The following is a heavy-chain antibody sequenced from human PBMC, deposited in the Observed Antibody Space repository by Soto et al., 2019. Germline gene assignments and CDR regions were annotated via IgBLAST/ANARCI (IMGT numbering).Heavy chain of an antibody. CDR2: INSDGSST. CDR1: GFTFSSYW. D-gene: IGHD3-10*01. J-gene: IGHJ5*02. CDR3: AKDLARSGDAGA. Sequence: EVHMVESGGGLVQPGGSLRLSCAASGFTFSSYWMHWVRQAPGKGLVWVSRINSDGSSTTYADSVKGRFTVSRDNAKNSLYLQMNSLRVGDTAIYYCAKDLARSGDAGAWGQGTLVTVSS. V-gene: IGHV3-74*01.